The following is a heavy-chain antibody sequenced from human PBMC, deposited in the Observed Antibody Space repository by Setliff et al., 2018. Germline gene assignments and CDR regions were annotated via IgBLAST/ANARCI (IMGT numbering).Heavy chain of an antibody. CDR1: GYTFTSYY. CDR3: ARAPSVELVTIRTNSWFTY. CDR2: INPIFGTA. J-gene: IGHJ4*02. V-gene: IGHV1-46*01. D-gene: IGHD5-18*01. Sequence: ASVKVSCKASGYTFTSYYMHWVRQAPGQGLEWMGIINPIFGTANYAQKFQGRVTLTTDTSTSTAYMELRSLTSDDSAFYYCARAPSVELVTIRTNSWFTYWGQGTLVTVSS.